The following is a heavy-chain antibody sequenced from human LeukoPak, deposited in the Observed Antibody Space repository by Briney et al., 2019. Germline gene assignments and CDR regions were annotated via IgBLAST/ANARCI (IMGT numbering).Heavy chain of an antibody. D-gene: IGHD4/OR15-4a*01. CDR2: IEYGESTT. V-gene: IGHV3-23*01. J-gene: IGHJ4*02. Sequence: PGGSLRLSCMVSGFTLSSYEMSWIRQAPGKGLEWVSSIEYGESTTHYADSVRGRFTISRDNSKNTLYLQMNSLRAEDTAVYYCARRAGAYSRPYDYWGQGTLVTVSS. CDR1: GFTLSSYE. CDR3: ARRAGAYSRPYDY.